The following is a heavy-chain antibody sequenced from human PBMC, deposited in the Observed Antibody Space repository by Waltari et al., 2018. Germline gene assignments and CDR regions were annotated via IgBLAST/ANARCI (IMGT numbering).Heavy chain of an antibody. J-gene: IGHJ2*01. V-gene: IGHV1-69*08. CDR2: IIPIFGTA. D-gene: IGHD1-7*01. Sequence: QVQLVQSGAEVKKPGSSVKVSCKASGGTFSSYAISWVRQAPGQGLEWMGRIIPIFGTANYAQKFQGRVTITAEKSTSTAYMELSSLRSEDTAVYYCARDLVITGTTRVWYFDLWGRGTLVTVSS. CDR3: ARDLVITGTTRVWYFDL. CDR1: GGTFSSYA.